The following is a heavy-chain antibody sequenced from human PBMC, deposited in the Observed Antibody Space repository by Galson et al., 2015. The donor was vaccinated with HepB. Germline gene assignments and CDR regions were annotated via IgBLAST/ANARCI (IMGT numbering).Heavy chain of an antibody. CDR1: GGSISSSSYY. J-gene: IGHJ4*02. CDR2: IYYSGST. V-gene: IGHV4-39*01. Sequence: SETLSLTCTVSGGSISSSSYYWGWIRQPPGKGLEWIGSIYYSGSTYYNPSLKSRVTISVDTSKNQFSLKLSSVTAADTAVYYCASNLLITMVRGVIISSFDYWGQGTLVTVSS. D-gene: IGHD3-10*01. CDR3: ASNLLITMVRGVIISSFDY.